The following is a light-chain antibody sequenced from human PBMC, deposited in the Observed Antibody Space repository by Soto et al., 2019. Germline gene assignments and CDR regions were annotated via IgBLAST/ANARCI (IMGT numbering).Light chain of an antibody. CDR3: QQYDNLPLT. Sequence: DIQMNQSPSSLSSSVGDRVTITCQASQDISNHLNWYQLKPGKAPKLLISDASYVETVVPSTFSGGGSGTDFTFTISSLQGEDIATYYCQQYDNLPLTFGGGTKVEIK. CDR1: QDISNH. V-gene: IGKV1-33*01. J-gene: IGKJ4*01. CDR2: DAS.